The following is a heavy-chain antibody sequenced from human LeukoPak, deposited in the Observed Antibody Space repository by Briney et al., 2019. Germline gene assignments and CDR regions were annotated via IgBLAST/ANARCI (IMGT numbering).Heavy chain of an antibody. D-gene: IGHD6-19*01. Sequence: PGGSLRLSCAAPGFTLSSYAMHWVRQAPGKGLEYVSAISSNGGSTYYANSVKGRFTISRDNSKNTLYLQMGSLRAEDMAVYYCARAAGMNAFDIWGQGTMVTVSS. CDR1: GFTLSSYA. V-gene: IGHV3-64*01. CDR3: ARAAGMNAFDI. CDR2: ISSNGGST. J-gene: IGHJ3*02.